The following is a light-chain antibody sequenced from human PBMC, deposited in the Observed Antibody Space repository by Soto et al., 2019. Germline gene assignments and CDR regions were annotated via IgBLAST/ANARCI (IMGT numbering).Light chain of an antibody. CDR3: QQYGSSGT. V-gene: IGKV3-20*01. CDR2: GAS. Sequence: ELVLTQSPGTLSLSPWERATLPCRASQTANNNYLAWYQQIPGQAPRLLISGASGRATGTPDRFSGSGSGTDFTLTITSLEPEDFAVYYCQQYGSSGTFGQGTKVDIK. CDR1: QTANNNY. J-gene: IGKJ1*01.